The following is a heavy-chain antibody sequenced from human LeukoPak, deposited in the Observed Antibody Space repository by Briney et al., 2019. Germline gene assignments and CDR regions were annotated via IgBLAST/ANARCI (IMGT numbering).Heavy chain of an antibody. CDR2: ISYDGSNK. V-gene: IGHV3-30-3*01. CDR3: ARDGSIAAAGIPFDY. J-gene: IGHJ4*02. CDR1: GFTFSSYA. Sequence: GGPLRLSCAASGFTFSSYAMHWVRQAPGKGLEWVAVISYDGSNKYYADSVKGRFTISRDNSKNTLYLQMNSLRAEDTAVYYCARDGSIAAAGIPFDYWGQGALVTVSS. D-gene: IGHD6-13*01.